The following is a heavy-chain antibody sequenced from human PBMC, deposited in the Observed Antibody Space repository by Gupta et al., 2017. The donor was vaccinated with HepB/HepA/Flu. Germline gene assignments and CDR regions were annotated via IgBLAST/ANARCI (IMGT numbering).Heavy chain of an antibody. J-gene: IGHJ4*02. CDR1: GFTFSSYS. CDR2: ISSSSSYI. V-gene: IGHV3-21*01. Sequence: EVQLVESGGGLVKPGGSLRLSCAASGFTFSSYSMNWVRQAPGKGLEWVSSISSSSSYIYYADSVKGRFTISRDNAKNSLYLQMNSLRAEETAVYYCARDTPCSSTSCDFDYWGQGTLVTVSS. CDR3: ARDTPCSSTSCDFDY. D-gene: IGHD2-2*01.